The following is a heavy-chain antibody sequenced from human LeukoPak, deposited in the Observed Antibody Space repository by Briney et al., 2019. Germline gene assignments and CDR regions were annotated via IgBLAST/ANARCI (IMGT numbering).Heavy chain of an antibody. CDR1: GVSISSSSYY. V-gene: IGHV4-39*07. CDR2: IYYSGST. D-gene: IGHD3-22*01. Sequence: SETLSLTCTVSGVSISSSSYYWGWIRQPPGKGLEWIGSIYYSGSTYYNPSLKSRVTISVDTSKNQFSLKLSSVTAADTAVYYCVCGSGYYYKTIDYWGQGTLVTVSS. J-gene: IGHJ4*02. CDR3: VCGSGYYYKTIDY.